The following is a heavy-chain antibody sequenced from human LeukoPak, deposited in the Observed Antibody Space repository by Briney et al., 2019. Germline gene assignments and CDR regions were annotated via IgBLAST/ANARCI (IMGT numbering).Heavy chain of an antibody. CDR1: GHTFTVYY. CDR2: INPNSGGT. CDR3: ALTGGYCSSISCSSPMDV. J-gene: IGHJ6*03. D-gene: IGHD2-2*01. Sequence: ASVKVSCKASGHTFTVYYIHWVRQAPRQGLEWMARINPNSGGTNFAQQFQGRVTMTRDTSISTAYMELSRLRSDDTAVYYCALTGGYCSSISCSSPMDVWGKGTTVTVSS. V-gene: IGHV1-2*06.